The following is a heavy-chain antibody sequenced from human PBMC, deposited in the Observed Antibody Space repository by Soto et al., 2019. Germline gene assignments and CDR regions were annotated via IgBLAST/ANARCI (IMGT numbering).Heavy chain of an antibody. CDR1: GFTFSSYT. Sequence: EMQLVESGGGLVKPGGSLRLSCVASGFTFSSYTMNWVRQAPGKGLIWVSRISPDGSTTNYADSVKGRFTISRDNAKNTLYLQMDSLRAEDTALYYCTRVISGSSGLFDYWGQGTLVTVSS. D-gene: IGHD1-26*01. CDR2: ISPDGSTT. J-gene: IGHJ4*02. V-gene: IGHV3-74*02. CDR3: TRVISGSSGLFDY.